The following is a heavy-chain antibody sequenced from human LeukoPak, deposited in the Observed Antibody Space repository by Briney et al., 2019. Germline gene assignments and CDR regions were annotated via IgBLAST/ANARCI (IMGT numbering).Heavy chain of an antibody. CDR1: GFTFSSYW. CDR3: ARAPGEGWFDP. D-gene: IGHD4-17*01. V-gene: IGHV3-7*01. Sequence: GGSLRLSCAASGFTFSSYWMSWARQAPGKGLEWVASIKQDGSEKYYGDSVKGRFTISRDNAKNSLYLQMNSLRAEDTALYYCARAPGEGWFDPWGQGTLVTVSS. J-gene: IGHJ5*02. CDR2: IKQDGSEK.